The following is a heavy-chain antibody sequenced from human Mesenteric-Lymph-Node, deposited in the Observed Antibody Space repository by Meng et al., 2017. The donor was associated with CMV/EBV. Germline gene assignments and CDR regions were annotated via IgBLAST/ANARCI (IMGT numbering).Heavy chain of an antibody. V-gene: IGHV1-8*01. CDR1: YIFTSYD. J-gene: IGHJ5*02. Sequence: YIFTSYDINRVRQAAGPGPEWMGWMNPKTGNIGDAPKVQSRLTMTSDASIRTAYMELSSLRSEDTAVYYCARGGGLRFFDSPNNWFDPWGQGTLVTVSS. CDR2: MNPKTGNI. D-gene: IGHD3-9*01. CDR3: ARGGGLRFFDSPNNWFDP.